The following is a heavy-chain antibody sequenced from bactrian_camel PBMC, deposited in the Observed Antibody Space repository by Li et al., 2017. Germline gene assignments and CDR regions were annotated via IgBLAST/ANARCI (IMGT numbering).Heavy chain of an antibody. CDR3: ATPVFGSWDY. CDR1: GYTYKYNC. CDR2: ISSNGET. J-gene: IGHJ4*01. V-gene: IGHV3S53*01. Sequence: HVQLVESGGGSVQAGGSLSLSCTASGYTYKYNCMGWFRLPPGKEREKVAAISSNGETRHENPVKGRFTISRDDVKNTLYLQMNSLKSEDEALYYCATPVFGSWDYWGQGTQVTVS. D-gene: IGHD2*01.